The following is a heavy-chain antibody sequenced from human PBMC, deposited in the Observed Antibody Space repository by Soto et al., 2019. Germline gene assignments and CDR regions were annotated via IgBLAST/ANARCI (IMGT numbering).Heavy chain of an antibody. CDR3: ATDGFVAAAGTLDY. V-gene: IGHV3-66*01. CDR1: GFTVNNSY. Sequence: PGGSLSLSCAASGFTVNNSYMTWVRQAPGKGLEWVSVIYYDGSTHYADSVKGRFTLYRDNSKNTLYLQMNSLRAEDTAVYYCATDGFVAAAGTLDYWGQGTQVTVSS. CDR2: IYYDGST. D-gene: IGHD6-13*01. J-gene: IGHJ4*02.